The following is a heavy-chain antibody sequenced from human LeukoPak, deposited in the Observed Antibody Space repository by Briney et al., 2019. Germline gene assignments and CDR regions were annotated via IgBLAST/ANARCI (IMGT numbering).Heavy chain of an antibody. V-gene: IGHV4-59*02. J-gene: IGHJ4*02. CDR2: IYYNGST. Sequence: SQTLSLACTLAGGSVMDDYWSWVRHSPGKGQEWSGYIYYNGSTTSNTSLKSPVNISVDMSKNQFSLKMSSVPAADTAVDYGARKGGIVDYWGEGRLVTVSS. CDR3: ARKGGIVDY. D-gene: IGHD2-15*01. CDR1: GGSVMDDY.